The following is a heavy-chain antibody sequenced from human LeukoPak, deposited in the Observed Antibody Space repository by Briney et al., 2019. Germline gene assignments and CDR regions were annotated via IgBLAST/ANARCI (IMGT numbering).Heavy chain of an antibody. D-gene: IGHD3-22*01. CDR2: ISAYNGNT. V-gene: IGHV1-18*01. Sequence: ASVKVSCKASGYTFTSYAMHWVRQAPGQRLEWMGWISAYNGNTNYAQKLQGRVTMTTDTSTSTAYMELRSLRSDDTAVYYCARTPELMIVVAPDYWGQGTLVTVSS. J-gene: IGHJ4*02. CDR3: ARTPELMIVVAPDY. CDR1: GYTFTSYA.